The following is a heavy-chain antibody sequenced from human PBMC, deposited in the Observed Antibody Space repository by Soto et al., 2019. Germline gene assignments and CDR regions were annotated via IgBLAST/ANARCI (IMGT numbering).Heavy chain of an antibody. D-gene: IGHD6-19*01. CDR3: AKSSPNSSGWYGRYYYYYYGMDV. J-gene: IGHJ6*02. Sequence: AGGSLRLSCAASGFTFSSYAMSWVRQAPGKGLEWASAISGSGGSTYYADSVKGRFTISRDNSKNTLYLQMNSLRAEDTAVYYCAKSSPNSSGWYGRYYYYYYGMDVWGQGTTVTVSS. V-gene: IGHV3-23*01. CDR2: ISGSGGST. CDR1: GFTFSSYA.